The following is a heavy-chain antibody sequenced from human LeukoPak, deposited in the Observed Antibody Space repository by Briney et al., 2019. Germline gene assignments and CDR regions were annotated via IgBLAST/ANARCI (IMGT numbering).Heavy chain of an antibody. D-gene: IGHD2-2*01. Sequence: GGSLRLSCAASGFTFSSYSMNWVRQAPGKGLEWVSSISSSSSYIYYADSVKGRFTISRDNAKNSLYLQMNSLRAEDTAVYYCARDPQDDIVVVPAAVDYGMDVWGQGTTVTVSS. J-gene: IGHJ6*02. CDR2: ISSSSSYI. CDR1: GFTFSSYS. V-gene: IGHV3-21*01. CDR3: ARDPQDDIVVVPAAVDYGMDV.